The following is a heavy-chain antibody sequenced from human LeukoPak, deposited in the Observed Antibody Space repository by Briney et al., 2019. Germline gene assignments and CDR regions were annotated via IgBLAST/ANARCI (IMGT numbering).Heavy chain of an antibody. D-gene: IGHD3-9*01. J-gene: IGHJ4*02. Sequence: GGSLRLSCAASGFTFSSYAMSWVRQAPGKGREWVSAISSSGGSTYYADSVKGRFTISRDNSKNTLYLQMNSLRAEDTAVYYCAKDHILRYFDWSPEYYFDYWGQGTLVTVSS. CDR2: ISSSGGST. CDR3: AKDHILRYFDWSPEYYFDY. V-gene: IGHV3-23*01. CDR1: GFTFSSYA.